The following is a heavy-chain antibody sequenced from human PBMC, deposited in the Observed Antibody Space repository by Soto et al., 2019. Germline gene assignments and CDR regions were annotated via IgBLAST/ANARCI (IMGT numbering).Heavy chain of an antibody. CDR2: ISSSSSTI. CDR3: ARGIALAANYFDY. V-gene: IGHV3-48*01. Sequence: EVQLVESGGGLVQPGGSLRLSCAASGFTFSSYSMNWVRQAPGKGLEWVSYISSSSSTIYYADSVKGRFTISRDNAKNSLYLQMNSLRAEDTAVYYCARGIALAANYFDYWGHGTLVTVSS. J-gene: IGHJ4*01. CDR1: GFTFSSYS. D-gene: IGHD6-19*01.